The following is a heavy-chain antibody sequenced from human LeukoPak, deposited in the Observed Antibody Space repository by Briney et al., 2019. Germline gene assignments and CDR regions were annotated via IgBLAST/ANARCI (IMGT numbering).Heavy chain of an antibody. CDR2: IYYSGIT. D-gene: IGHD3-22*01. J-gene: IGHJ5*02. CDR3: ARVLLGSGYST. V-gene: IGHV4-59*01. CDR1: GASISSYY. Sequence: SETLSLTCSVSGASISSYYYNWIRQSPGKGLEWIGYIYYSGITNYNPSLKSRVTMSLDTSNNQFSLKLSSVTAADTAVYYCARVLLGSGYSTWGQETLVTVSS.